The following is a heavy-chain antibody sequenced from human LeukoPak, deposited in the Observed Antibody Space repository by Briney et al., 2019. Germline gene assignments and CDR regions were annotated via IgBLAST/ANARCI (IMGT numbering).Heavy chain of an antibody. D-gene: IGHD6-13*01. J-gene: IGHJ4*02. CDR3: ARDNAIWGSSWQNYFDY. CDR1: GGSFSGYY. Sequence: KTSETLSLTCAVYGGSFSGYYWSWIRQHPGKGLEWIGYIYYSGSTYYNPSLKSRVTISVDTSKNQFSLKLSSVTAADTAVYYCARDNAIWGSSWQNYFDYWGQGTLVTVSS. CDR2: IYYSGST. V-gene: IGHV4-31*11.